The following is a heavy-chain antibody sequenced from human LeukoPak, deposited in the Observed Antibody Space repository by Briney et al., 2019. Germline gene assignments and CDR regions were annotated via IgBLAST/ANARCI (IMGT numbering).Heavy chain of an antibody. Sequence: PGGSLRLSCAVSGITLSNYGMSWVRQAPGKGLEWVTHIRQDGSERHYVDSVKDRFTISRDNAKNSLDLQMDSLRAEDTAVYYCARDWGSTGYDLYDSWGQGTLVTVSS. CDR1: GITLSNYG. J-gene: IGHJ4*02. D-gene: IGHD5-12*01. V-gene: IGHV3-7*01. CDR2: IRQDGSER. CDR3: ARDWGSTGYDLYDS.